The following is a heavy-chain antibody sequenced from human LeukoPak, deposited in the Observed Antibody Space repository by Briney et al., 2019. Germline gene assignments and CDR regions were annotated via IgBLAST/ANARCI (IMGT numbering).Heavy chain of an antibody. CDR2: ISGNSDSA. Sequence: GGSLRLSCIVSGFTFDDYAMHWVRQAPGKGLEWVSLISGNSDSAYYAESVKGRFTISRDNSKNSLYLQMNSLKTEDTALYYCAKEVASIKYYYYGMDVWGQGTTVTVSS. V-gene: IGHV3-43*02. D-gene: IGHD5-12*01. CDR3: AKEVASIKYYYYGMDV. J-gene: IGHJ6*02. CDR1: GFTFDDYA.